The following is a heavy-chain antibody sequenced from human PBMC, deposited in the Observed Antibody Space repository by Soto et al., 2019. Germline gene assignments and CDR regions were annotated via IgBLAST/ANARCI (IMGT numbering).Heavy chain of an antibody. Sequence: QVQLVQSGAEVKKPGASVKVYCKASGYTFTDYGISWVRQAPGQGLEWMGWIHTYNGNTNYAQKVQGRVTMTTASPTSTAYMELRSLRSDDTAVYYCARDAQYSSRWHPIDYWGQGTLVTVSS. V-gene: IGHV1-18*01. D-gene: IGHD6-19*01. CDR3: ARDAQYSSRWHPIDY. CDR2: IHTYNGNT. J-gene: IGHJ4*02. CDR1: GYTFTDYG.